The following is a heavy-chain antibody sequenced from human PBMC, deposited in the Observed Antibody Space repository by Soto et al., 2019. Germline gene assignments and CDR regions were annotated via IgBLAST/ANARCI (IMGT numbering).Heavy chain of an antibody. Sequence: ASVKVACKASGYTFTSYGISWVRQAPGQGLEWMGWISAYNGNTNYAQKLQGRVTMTTDTSTSTAYMVLRSLRSDDTAVYYCARSPYSGGSCPYYWFDPWGHGTLVTVSA. CDR2: ISAYNGNT. D-gene: IGHD2-15*01. CDR3: ARSPYSGGSCPYYWFDP. V-gene: IGHV1-18*01. CDR1: GYTFTSYG. J-gene: IGHJ5*02.